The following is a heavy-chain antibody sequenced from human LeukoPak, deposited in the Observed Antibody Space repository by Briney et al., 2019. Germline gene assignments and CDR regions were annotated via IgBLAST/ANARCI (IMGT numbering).Heavy chain of an antibody. D-gene: IGHD3-3*01. J-gene: IGHJ4*02. Sequence: GSLRLSCAASGFTFSSYWMTWVRRAPGKGLEWVANIKQDGSEKYYVDSVKGRFTISRDNAKNSLYLQMNSLRAEDTAVYYCARVLRFFRLFDYWGQGTLVTVSS. CDR2: IKQDGSEK. CDR3: ARVLRFFRLFDY. V-gene: IGHV3-7*01. CDR1: GFTFSSYW.